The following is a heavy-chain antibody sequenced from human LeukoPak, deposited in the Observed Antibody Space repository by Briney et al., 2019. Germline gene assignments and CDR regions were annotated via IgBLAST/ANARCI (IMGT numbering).Heavy chain of an antibody. CDR1: GYTFTGHY. J-gene: IGHJ4*02. D-gene: IGHD3-10*01. Sequence: ASVKVSCKASGYTFTGHYMYWVRQAPGQGLEWMGWINPNSGGTNYAQKFQGRVTMTRDTSISTAYMELGRLRSDDTAVYYCARARLWFGELYYFDYWGQGTLVTVSS. CDR3: ARARLWFGELYYFDY. V-gene: IGHV1-2*02. CDR2: INPNSGGT.